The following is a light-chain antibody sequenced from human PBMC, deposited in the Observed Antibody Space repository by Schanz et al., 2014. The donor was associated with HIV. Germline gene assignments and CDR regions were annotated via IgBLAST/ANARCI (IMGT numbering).Light chain of an antibody. V-gene: IGKV1-5*03. CDR2: KAF. Sequence: DIQMTQSPSTVSASVGDRVTITCRASQRISSWLAWHQQKPGKAPTLLIYKAFSLETGVPSRFSGYGSGTEFTLTISSLQPDDFATYYCQQYYSFSYTFGQGTKLEI. CDR3: QQYYSFSYT. J-gene: IGKJ2*01. CDR1: QRISSW.